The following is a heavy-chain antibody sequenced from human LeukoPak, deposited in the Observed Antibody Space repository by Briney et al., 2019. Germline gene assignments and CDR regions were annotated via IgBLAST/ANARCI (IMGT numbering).Heavy chain of an antibody. J-gene: IGHJ6*03. D-gene: IGHD6-25*01. CDR2: IYPDDSVT. CDR3: ARRITREVSDMDV. V-gene: IGHV5-51*01. Sequence: GQSLKISSKGSAYTFNSYWLGWVPQMPGKGPVRRGIIYPDDSVTRYSPSFQGQVTMSPDKSISTAHLRWSRLKASDTAIYSCARRITREVSDMDVWGKGTTVIVSS. CDR1: AYTFNSYW.